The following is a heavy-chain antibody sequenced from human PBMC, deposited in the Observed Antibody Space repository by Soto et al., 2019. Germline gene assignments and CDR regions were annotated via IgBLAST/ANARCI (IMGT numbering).Heavy chain of an antibody. Sequence: ASVKVSCKASGYTLINYVIAWVRQAPGQGLEWMGWISANNGNTNYARKLQGRVTMTTDTSTSTVYMELRSLRSDDTAVYYCARDWYFDYWGPGTLVTVSS. CDR3: ARDWYFDY. CDR2: ISANNGNT. CDR1: GYTLINYV. J-gene: IGHJ4*02. V-gene: IGHV1-18*01.